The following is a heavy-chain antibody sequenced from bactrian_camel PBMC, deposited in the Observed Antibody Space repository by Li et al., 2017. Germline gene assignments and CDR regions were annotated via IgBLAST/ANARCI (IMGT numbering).Heavy chain of an antibody. CDR3: AAGPWYTDGYFF. CDR1: GFTFHEND. Sequence: VQLVESGGGLVQPGGSLGLSCAASGFTFHENDMSWVRQAPGKGLEWVSHINSGGDRTYYRDSVKGRFTISRDNAKNAVYLQMSSLKSEDTAPYYCAAGPWYTDGYFFWGQGTQVTVS. CDR2: INSGGDRT. D-gene: IGHD2*01. V-gene: IGHV3S40*01. J-gene: IGHJ4*01.